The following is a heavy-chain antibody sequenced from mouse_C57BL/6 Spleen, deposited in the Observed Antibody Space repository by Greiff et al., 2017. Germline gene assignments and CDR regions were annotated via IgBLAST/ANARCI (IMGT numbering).Heavy chain of an antibody. V-gene: IGHV14-2*01. CDR3: ATYYYGSSYHYAMDY. J-gene: IGHJ4*01. CDR1: GFNIKDYY. D-gene: IGHD1-1*01. CDR2: IDPEDGET. Sequence: VQLQQSGAELVKPGASVKLSCTASGFNIKDYYMHWVKQRTERGLEWIGRIDPEDGETKYAPKFQGKATITADTSSNTAYLQLSSLTSEDTAVYYCATYYYGSSYHYAMDYWGQGTSVTVSS.